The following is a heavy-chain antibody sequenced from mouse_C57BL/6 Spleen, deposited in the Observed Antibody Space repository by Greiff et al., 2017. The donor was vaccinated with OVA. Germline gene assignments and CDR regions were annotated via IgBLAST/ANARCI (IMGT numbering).Heavy chain of an antibody. V-gene: IGHV1-61*01. CDR3: ARKDDEGNYEDD. D-gene: IGHD2-1*01. CDR1: GYTFTSYW. CDR2: IYPSDSAT. Sequence: QVQLQQPGAELVRPGSSVKLSCKASGYTFTSYWMDWVKQRPGQGLEWIGNIYPSDSATHYNQKFKDKATLTVDKSSSTAYMQLSSLTSEDSAVYYCARKDDEGNYEDDWGQGTTLTVAA. J-gene: IGHJ2*01.